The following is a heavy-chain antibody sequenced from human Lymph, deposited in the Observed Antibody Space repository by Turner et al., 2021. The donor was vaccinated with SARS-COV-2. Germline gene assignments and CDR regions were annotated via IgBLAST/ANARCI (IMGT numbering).Heavy chain of an antibody. Sequence: VQLVPSGAGVKKPGSSVNVFCKASGGTFSNIVMSWVRQAPGQGRKWMVGIIPILGIANYAQKCQGRVTITADKYTSTAYMELSSLRSEDTAVYHCARGHSGNYDAFDIWGQGTMVTVSS. CDR2: IIPILGIA. V-gene: IGHV1-69*10. J-gene: IGHJ3*02. CDR1: GGTFSNIV. CDR3: ARGHSGNYDAFDI. D-gene: IGHD1-26*01.